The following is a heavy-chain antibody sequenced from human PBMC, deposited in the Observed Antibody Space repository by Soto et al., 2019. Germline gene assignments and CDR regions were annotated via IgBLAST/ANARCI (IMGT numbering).Heavy chain of an antibody. CDR1: GGPISSTTYY. Sequence: QLQLQASGPGLVKPSETLSLTCTVSGGPISSTTYYWAWIRQPPGKGLEWIGSVHYSGSTYYNPSLKSRVTISVDTSKRQFSLKLSSVTAADTAVYYCAGLLWGSLQYSFDNWGQGTLVTVAS. CDR3: AGLLWGSLQYSFDN. V-gene: IGHV4-39*01. CDR2: VHYSGST. J-gene: IGHJ4*02. D-gene: IGHD6-13*01.